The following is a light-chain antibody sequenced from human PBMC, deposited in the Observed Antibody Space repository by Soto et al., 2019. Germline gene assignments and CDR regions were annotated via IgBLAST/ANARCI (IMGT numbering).Light chain of an antibody. CDR2: DVS. CDR1: SSDVGGYNY. Sequence: QSALTQPASVSGSPGQSITISCTGTSSDVGGYNYVSWYQQHPGKAPKLMIYDVSNRPSGVSNRFSGSKSGNTASLTISGLQAEDEADYYCSSYTSSLSGVFGTGTKVTVL. J-gene: IGLJ1*01. CDR3: SSYTSSLSGV. V-gene: IGLV2-14*01.